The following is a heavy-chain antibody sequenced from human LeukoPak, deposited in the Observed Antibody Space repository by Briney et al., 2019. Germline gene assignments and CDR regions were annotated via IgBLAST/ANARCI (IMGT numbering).Heavy chain of an antibody. V-gene: IGHV3-33*06. Sequence: GRTLRLSCAASGFTFSTYGMHWVRQAPGKGLEWVSIIWYDGTNKFYADSVKGRFTISRDTSKNMLYLQMSSLRVEDTAVYYCAKDPASGSGYSHFDYWGQGTLVTVSS. CDR2: IWYDGTNK. CDR1: GFTFSTYG. CDR3: AKDPASGSGYSHFDY. J-gene: IGHJ4*02. D-gene: IGHD3-22*01.